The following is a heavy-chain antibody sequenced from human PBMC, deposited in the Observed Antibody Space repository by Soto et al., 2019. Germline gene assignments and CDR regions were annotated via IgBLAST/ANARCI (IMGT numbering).Heavy chain of an antibody. D-gene: IGHD4-17*01. Sequence: TSETLSLTCTVSGGSISSYYWSWIRQPPGKGLEWIGYIYYSGGTNYNPSLKSRVTISVDTSKNQFSLKLSSVTAADTAVYYCARGIDYGDLDYWGQGTLVTVSS. J-gene: IGHJ4*02. CDR3: ARGIDYGDLDY. V-gene: IGHV4-59*01. CDR1: GGSISSYY. CDR2: IYYSGGT.